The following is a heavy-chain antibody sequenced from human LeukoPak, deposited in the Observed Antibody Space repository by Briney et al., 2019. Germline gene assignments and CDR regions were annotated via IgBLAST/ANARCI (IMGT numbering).Heavy chain of an antibody. V-gene: IGHV3-43*02. D-gene: IGHD6-13*01. J-gene: IGHJ4*02. Sequence: GGSLSLSCAASGFTFDDYAMHWVRQAPGKGLEWVSLISGDGGSTYYADSVKGRFTISRDNSKNSLYLQMNSLRTEDTALYYCAKDMWQQLVPDYWGQGTLVTVSS. CDR3: AKDMWQQLVPDY. CDR2: ISGDGGST. CDR1: GFTFDDYA.